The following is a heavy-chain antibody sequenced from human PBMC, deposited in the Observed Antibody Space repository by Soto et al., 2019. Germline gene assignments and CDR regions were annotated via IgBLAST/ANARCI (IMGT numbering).Heavy chain of an antibody. J-gene: IGHJ4*02. Sequence: EVQLLESGGGLVQPGGSLRLSCAASGFTFSSYAMSWVRQAPGKGLEWVSAISGSGGSTYYADSVKGRFTISRDNSKNTLYLEMNSLRAEDTAVYYCANSGYDFGYYFDYWGLGTLVTVSS. CDR1: GFTFSSYA. CDR3: ANSGYDFGYYFDY. D-gene: IGHD5-12*01. CDR2: ISGSGGST. V-gene: IGHV3-23*01.